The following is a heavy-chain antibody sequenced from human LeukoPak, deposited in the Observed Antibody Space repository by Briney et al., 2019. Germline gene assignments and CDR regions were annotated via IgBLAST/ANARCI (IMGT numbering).Heavy chain of an antibody. CDR1: GGSFSGYY. CDR3: ARGTTAVVNFDY. Sequence: SDTLSLTCAVYGGSFSGYYWSWIRQPPGKGLEWIGEINHSGSTNYNPSLKSRVTISVDTSKNQFSLKLSSVTAADTAVYYCARGTTAVVNFDYWGQGTLVTVSS. D-gene: IGHD4-23*01. V-gene: IGHV4-34*01. CDR2: INHSGST. J-gene: IGHJ4*02.